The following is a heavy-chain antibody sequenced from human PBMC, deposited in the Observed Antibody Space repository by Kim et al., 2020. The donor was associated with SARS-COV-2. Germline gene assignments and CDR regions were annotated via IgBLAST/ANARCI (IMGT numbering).Heavy chain of an antibody. CDR2: IYTSGST. D-gene: IGHD1-20*01. Sequence: SETLSLTCTVSGGSISNYYWSWIRQPAGKGLEWIGRIYTSGSTTYNPSLKSRVTMSVDTSKNQFSLKLTSLTAADTAVYYCARGHGITGTADFYYGMDVWGQGTTVTVSS. CDR1: GGSISNYY. V-gene: IGHV4-4*07. J-gene: IGHJ6*02. CDR3: ARGHGITGTADFYYGMDV.